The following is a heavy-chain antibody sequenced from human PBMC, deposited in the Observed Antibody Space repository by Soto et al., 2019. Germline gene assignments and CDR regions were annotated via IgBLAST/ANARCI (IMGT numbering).Heavy chain of an antibody. CDR1: GGSISSYY. D-gene: IGHD6-19*01. CDR2: FYYSGTT. Sequence: SETLSLTCTVSGGSISSYYWTWIRQPPGKGLEWIGHFYYSGTTNHNPSLKGRVTISVDTSTNQLSLKLSSVTAADTAVYYCARLAVAATGWFDPWGQGTLVTVSS. V-gene: IGHV4-59*01. CDR3: ARLAVAATGWFDP. J-gene: IGHJ5*02.